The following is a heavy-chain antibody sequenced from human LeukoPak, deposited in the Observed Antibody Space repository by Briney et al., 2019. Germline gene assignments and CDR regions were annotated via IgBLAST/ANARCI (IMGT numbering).Heavy chain of an antibody. D-gene: IGHD2-15*01. J-gene: IGHJ3*02. CDR3: ARDCSGGSCSAEDAFDI. CDR1: GGSISSYY. Sequence: SETLSLTCTVSGGSISSYYWSWIRQPPGKGLEWIGYIYYSGSTNYNPSLKSRVTISVDTSKNQFSLKLSSVTAADTAVYYCARDCSGGSCSAEDAFDIWGHGTMVTVSS. V-gene: IGHV4-59*01. CDR2: IYYSGST.